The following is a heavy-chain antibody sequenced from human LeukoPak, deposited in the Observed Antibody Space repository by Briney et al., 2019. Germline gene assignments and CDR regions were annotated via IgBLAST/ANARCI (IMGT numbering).Heavy chain of an antibody. D-gene: IGHD6-19*01. V-gene: IGHV3-21*01. CDR1: GFAWRGCY. Sequence: PGRTLRHSSAASGFAWRGCYMSWVRQAQGKGLEWVSSISSSTSYIFYADSVRGRVTISRDNAKNSLYLQMNSLRVEDTAVYYCARDRGSGWHTFDSWGQGTLVTVSS. CDR2: ISSSTSYI. CDR3: ARDRGSGWHTFDS. J-gene: IGHJ4*02.